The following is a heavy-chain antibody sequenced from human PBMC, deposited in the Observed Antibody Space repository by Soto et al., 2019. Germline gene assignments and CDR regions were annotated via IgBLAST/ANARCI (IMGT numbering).Heavy chain of an antibody. Sequence: QVQLVQSGAEVKKPRSSVKVSCKASGGTFSSYAISWVRQAPGQGLEWMGGIIPIFGTANYAQKFQGRVTITAYESTSTAYMELSSLRSDDTAVYYCVVVVAASYYYGMDVWGQWTTVTVSS. D-gene: IGHD2-15*01. J-gene: IGHJ6*02. CDR3: VVVVAASYYYGMDV. CDR1: GGTFSSYA. V-gene: IGHV1-69*01. CDR2: IIPIFGTA.